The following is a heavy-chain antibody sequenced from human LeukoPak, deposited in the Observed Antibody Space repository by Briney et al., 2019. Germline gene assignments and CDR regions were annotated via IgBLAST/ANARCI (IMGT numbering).Heavy chain of an antibody. CDR3: ARNVLRFLEWLLSVEYYFDY. V-gene: IGHV4-39*01. D-gene: IGHD3-3*01. CDR2: IYYSGST. Sequence: SETLSLTCTVSGGSISSSSYYWGWIRQPPGKGLEWIGSIYYSGSTYYNPSLKSRVTISVDTSKNQFSLKLSSVTAADTAVYYCARNVLRFLEWLLSVEYYFDYWGQGTLVTVSS. CDR1: GGSISSSSYY. J-gene: IGHJ4*02.